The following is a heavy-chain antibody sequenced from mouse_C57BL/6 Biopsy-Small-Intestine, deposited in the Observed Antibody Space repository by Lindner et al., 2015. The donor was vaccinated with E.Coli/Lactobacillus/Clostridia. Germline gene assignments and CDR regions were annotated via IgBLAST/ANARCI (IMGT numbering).Heavy chain of an antibody. CDR2: INYSGST. Sequence: VQLQESGPGLVKPSQSLSLTCTVTGYSITSGYDWHWIRHFPGNILEWMGHINYSGSTNYNPSLKSRISITHDTSKNHFFLKLNSVTTEDTATYYCARANWFFDVWGAGTTVTVSS. J-gene: IGHJ1*01. CDR3: ARANWFFDV. V-gene: IGHV3-1*01. CDR1: GYSITSGYD.